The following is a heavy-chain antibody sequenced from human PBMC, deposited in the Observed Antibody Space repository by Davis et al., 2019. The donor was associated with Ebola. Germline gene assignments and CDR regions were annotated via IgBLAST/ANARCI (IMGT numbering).Heavy chain of an antibody. J-gene: IGHJ2*01. CDR1: GGSISSYY. D-gene: IGHD3-9*01. V-gene: IGHV4-59*01. CDR2: IYYSGST. CDR3: ARSPLRYFDWLLYDPGYFDL. Sequence: SETLSLTCTVSGGSISSYYWSWIRQPPGKGLEWIGYIYYSGSTNYNPSLKSRVTISVDTSKNQFSLKLSSVTAADTAVYYCARSPLRYFDWLLYDPGYFDLWGRGTLVTVSS.